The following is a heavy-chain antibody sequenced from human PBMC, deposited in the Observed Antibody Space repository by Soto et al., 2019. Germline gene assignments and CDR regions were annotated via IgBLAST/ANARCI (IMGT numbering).Heavy chain of an antibody. CDR3: ARGSTDSYPGSRIFDF. V-gene: IGHV3-23*01. CDR1: GLTFGSRA. D-gene: IGHD3-10*01. J-gene: IGHJ4*02. Sequence: WGSLRLSCVASGLTFGSRAMSWFRQAPGEGLQWVSTITDTGGDAKYADSVRGRFVISRDNSKKTLYLQMTSLTAEDSAMYFCARGSTDSYPGSRIFDFWGRGTLVTVSS. CDR2: ITDTGGDA.